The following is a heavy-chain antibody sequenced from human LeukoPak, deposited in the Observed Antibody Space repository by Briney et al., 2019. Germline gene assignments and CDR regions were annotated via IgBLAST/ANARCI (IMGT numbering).Heavy chain of an antibody. CDR1: GFAFSSYA. CDR2: ISGSGGST. J-gene: IGHJ6*03. V-gene: IGHV3-23*01. Sequence: AGGSLRLSCAASGFAFSSYAMSWVRQAPGKGLEWVSAISGSGGSTYYADSVKGRFTISRDNSKNTLYLQMNSLRAEDTAVYYCAKGPTAAADTRYYYYMDVWGKGTTVTVSS. D-gene: IGHD6-13*01. CDR3: AKGPTAAADTRYYYYMDV.